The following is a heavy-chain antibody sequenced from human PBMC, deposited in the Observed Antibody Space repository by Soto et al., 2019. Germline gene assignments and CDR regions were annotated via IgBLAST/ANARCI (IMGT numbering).Heavy chain of an antibody. J-gene: IGHJ4*02. Sequence: QVQLVESGGGVVQPGKSLRLSCAAFGFSFSTYDIHWVRQAPGKGLEWVASISYYGSETYSTDSVKGRFTVSRDNSKNTMYLHMNSLRVEDSGLYYCAKSRVVVTAALFDNWGQGTLVTVSS. CDR2: ISYYGSET. D-gene: IGHD2-21*02. CDR3: AKSRVVVTAALFDN. V-gene: IGHV3-30*18. CDR1: GFSFSTYD.